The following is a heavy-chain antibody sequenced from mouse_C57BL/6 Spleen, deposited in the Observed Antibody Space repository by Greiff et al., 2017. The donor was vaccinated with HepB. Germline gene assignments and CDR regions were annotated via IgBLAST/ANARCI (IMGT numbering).Heavy chain of an antibody. CDR1: GYTFTSYW. Sequence: VQLQQPGAELVMPGASVKLSCKASGYTFTSYWMHWVKQRPGQGLEWIGEIDPSDSYTNYNQKFKGKSTLTVDKSSSTAYMQLSSLTSEDSAVYYCARALDSSGYPYYFDYWGQGTTLTVSS. CDR2: IDPSDSYT. D-gene: IGHD3-2*02. J-gene: IGHJ2*01. CDR3: ARALDSSGYPYYFDY. V-gene: IGHV1-69*01.